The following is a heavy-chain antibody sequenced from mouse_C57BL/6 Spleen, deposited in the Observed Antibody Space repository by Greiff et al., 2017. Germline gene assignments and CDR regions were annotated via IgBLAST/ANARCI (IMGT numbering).Heavy chain of an antibody. D-gene: IGHD2-4*01. CDR3: TTNYDYPFAY. V-gene: IGHV14-4*01. CDR1: GFNIKDDY. J-gene: IGHJ3*01. CDR2: IDPENGDT. Sequence: EVMLVESGAELVRPGASVKLSCTASGFNIKDDYMHWVKQRPEQGLEWIGWIDPENGDTEYASKFQGKATITADTSSNTAYLQLSSLTSEDTAVYYCTTNYDYPFAYWGQGTLVTVSA.